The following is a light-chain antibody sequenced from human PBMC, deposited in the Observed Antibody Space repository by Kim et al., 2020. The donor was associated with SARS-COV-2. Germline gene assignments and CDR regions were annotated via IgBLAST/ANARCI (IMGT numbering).Light chain of an antibody. CDR3: QEAIGFPTT. CDR2: AAS. J-gene: IGKJ5*01. Sequence: ASVGDTVTITCRAGEAISTWVAWYQQKPGKAPKLLISAASTLQTGVPSRFSDSGSGTVFTLTINNLQPEDFAVYFCQEAIGFPTTFGQGTRLEIK. V-gene: IGKV1-12*01. CDR1: EAISTW.